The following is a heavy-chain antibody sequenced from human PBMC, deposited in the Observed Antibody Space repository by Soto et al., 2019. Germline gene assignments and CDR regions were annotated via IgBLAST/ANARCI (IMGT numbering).Heavy chain of an antibody. CDR1: EFTFSSYA. D-gene: IGHD3-22*01. J-gene: IGHJ6*02. CDR3: AKGKVAYDNSGLQYFYYFPVNA. Sequence: LXGSLTLSCTASEFTFSSYAMNWVRQAPGRGLEWVSVISGGGGTTYYADSVKGRFRISRDNSKNTLYLQMNSLRVEDTAVYYCAKGKVAYDNSGLQYFYYFPVNAWGQGATVTVSS. CDR2: ISGGGGTT. V-gene: IGHV3-23*01.